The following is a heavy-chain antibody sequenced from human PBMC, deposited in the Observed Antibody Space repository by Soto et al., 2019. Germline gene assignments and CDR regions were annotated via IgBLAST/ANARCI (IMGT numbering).Heavy chain of an antibody. CDR2: ISYDGTNK. CDR1: GFSFSISP. D-gene: IGHD2-2*01. V-gene: IGHV3-30-3*01. Sequence: GGSLRLSCAASGFSFSISPMHWVRQAPGKGTEWVALISYDGTNKFYADSVKGRFTISRDNSKITLYLQVDSLRPEDAAVYYFPRDPNTSGCQPWAFNYLDSWCQGTLLTVSS. J-gene: IGHJ4*02. CDR3: PRDPNTSGCQPWAFNYLDS.